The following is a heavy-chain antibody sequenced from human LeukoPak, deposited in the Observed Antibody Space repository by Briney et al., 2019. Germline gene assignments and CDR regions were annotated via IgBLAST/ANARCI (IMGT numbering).Heavy chain of an antibody. V-gene: IGHV3-23*01. CDR1: GLTFRTSA. CDR3: AKKTPGIHPFDS. J-gene: IGHJ4*02. CDR2: VGTDSDT. Sequence: PGGSLRLSCAASGLTFRTSAFSWVRQSPGRGLEWVSTVGTDSDTYYADSVKGRFTISRDNSKNTVYLQMTGLRADDTAVYYCAKKTPGIHPFDSWGQGTLVTVSP. D-gene: IGHD6-13*01.